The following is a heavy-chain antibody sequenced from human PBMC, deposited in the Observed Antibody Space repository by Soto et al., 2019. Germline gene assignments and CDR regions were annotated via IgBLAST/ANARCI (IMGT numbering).Heavy chain of an antibody. CDR1: GLIFSDYH. V-gene: IGHV3-72*01. J-gene: IGHJ6*02. CDR2: MRRKANSYTT. D-gene: IGHD6-19*01. Sequence: EVQLVESGGGLVQPGGSLRLSCAASGLIFSDYHMDWVRQAPGKGLEWVGRMRRKANSYTTEYAASVKGRFTISRDDSNNSLYLQMNSLKSEDTAVYYCAMLGGWSGGTSGMDVWGQGTTVTVSS. CDR3: AMLGGWSGGTSGMDV.